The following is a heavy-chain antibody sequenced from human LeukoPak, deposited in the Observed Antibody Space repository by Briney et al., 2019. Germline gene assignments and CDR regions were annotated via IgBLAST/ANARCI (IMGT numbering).Heavy chain of an antibody. J-gene: IGHJ4*02. CDR2: MSSSGGGT. D-gene: IGHD6-6*01. CDR1: GFTFSSYS. CDR3: AKTYSSSYFDF. V-gene: IGHV3-23*01. Sequence: GGSLRLSCAASGFTFSSYSMNWVRQAPGKGLEWVSSMSSSGGGTYYADSVKGRFTISRDNSKNTLYLQMNSLRTEDTAVYYCAKTYSSSYFDFWGLGTLVTVSS.